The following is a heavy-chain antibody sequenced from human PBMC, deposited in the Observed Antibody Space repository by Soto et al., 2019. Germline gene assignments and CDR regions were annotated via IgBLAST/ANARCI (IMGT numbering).Heavy chain of an antibody. J-gene: IGHJ4*02. D-gene: IGHD2-15*01. V-gene: IGHV4-34*01. Sequence: QVQLQQWGAGLLKPSETLSLTCAVYGGSFSGYYWSWIRQPPGKGLEWIGEINHSGSTNYNPSLKRRVTISVDTSKNQFSLKLSSVTAADTAVYYCAGSIVVVVPHYWGQGTLVTVSS. CDR1: GGSFSGYY. CDR3: AGSIVVVVPHY. CDR2: INHSGST.